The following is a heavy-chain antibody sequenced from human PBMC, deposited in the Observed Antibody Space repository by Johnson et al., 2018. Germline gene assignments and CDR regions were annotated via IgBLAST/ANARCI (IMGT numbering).Heavy chain of an antibody. J-gene: IGHJ1*01. CDR3: VSASGITYPYFQH. CDR1: GFTLSDYY. Sequence: QVQLVESGGALVEPGGSLRLSCAASGFTLSDYYLSWIRQAPGKGLDWVSYSSRAGPIYYGASVRGRFTISRDNAKNSLYLQMNNLRAEDTAVYYCVSASGITYPYFQHWGQGTLVTVSS. V-gene: IGHV3-11*01. CDR2: SSRAGPI. D-gene: IGHD3-10*01.